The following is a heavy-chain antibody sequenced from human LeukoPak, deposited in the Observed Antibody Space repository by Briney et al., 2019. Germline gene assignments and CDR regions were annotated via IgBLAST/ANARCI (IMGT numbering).Heavy chain of an antibody. Sequence: PSETLSLTCAVYGGSFSGYYWSWIRQPPGKGLEWIGEINHSGSTNYNPSLKSRVTMSVDTSKNQFSLKLSSVTAADTAVYYCARGGGPSYYDSSGPNYYYYMDVWGKGTTVTISS. J-gene: IGHJ6*03. CDR2: INHSGST. CDR3: ARGGGPSYYDSSGPNYYYYMDV. D-gene: IGHD3-22*01. V-gene: IGHV4-34*01. CDR1: GGSFSGYY.